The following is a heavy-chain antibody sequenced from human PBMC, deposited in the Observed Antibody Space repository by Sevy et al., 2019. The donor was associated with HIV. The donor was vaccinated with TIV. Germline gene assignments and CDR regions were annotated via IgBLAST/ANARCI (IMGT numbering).Heavy chain of an antibody. CDR1: GGSITSLY. CDR3: AGENAWGRGYS. J-gene: IGHJ4*02. D-gene: IGHD1-26*01. Sequence: SETLSLTCTVSGGSITSLYWNWIRQPPGKGLEWIGNIYYNGHINYNPSLKRRVTLSLDTSKNQFSLRLSSVTAAGTAMYYCAGENAWGRGYSWGQGTLVTVSS. V-gene: IGHV4-59*08. CDR2: IYYNGHI.